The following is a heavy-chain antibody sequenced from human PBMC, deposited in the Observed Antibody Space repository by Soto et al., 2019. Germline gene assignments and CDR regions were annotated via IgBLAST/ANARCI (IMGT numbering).Heavy chain of an antibody. D-gene: IGHD5-12*01. Sequence: PGGSLRLSCAASGFTFDDYAMHWVRQAPGKGLEWVSFITWNGGSVGYADSLKGRFTISRDNAKNSLYLQLSSLRTEDTGVYYCARGLRNYYGVDVWGQGTTVTVSS. CDR2: ITWNGGSV. CDR3: ARGLRNYYGVDV. V-gene: IGHV3-9*01. J-gene: IGHJ6*02. CDR1: GFTFDDYA.